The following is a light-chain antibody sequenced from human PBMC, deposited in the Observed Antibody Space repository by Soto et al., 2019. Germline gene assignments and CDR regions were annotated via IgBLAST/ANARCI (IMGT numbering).Light chain of an antibody. J-gene: IGLJ1*01. V-gene: IGLV2-18*02. CDR2: DVS. CDR1: SSDVGGSNG. CDR3: TSYASSSLYV. Sequence: QSALTQPPSVSGSPGQSVAISCTGTSSDVGGSNGVSWYQQPPGTAPKLMIYDVSKPPSGVPDRFSGSTSGNTASLTISGQQAEEDGYYYCTSYASSSLYVFGAGTKLTVL.